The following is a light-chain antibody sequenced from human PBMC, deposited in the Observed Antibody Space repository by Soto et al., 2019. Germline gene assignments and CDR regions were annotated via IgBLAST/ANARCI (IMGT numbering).Light chain of an antibody. CDR3: QQYGSSPLT. CDR1: QSVRSNY. V-gene: IGKV3-20*01. J-gene: IGKJ4*01. Sequence: EIVLTQSPGTLSLSPGETATLSCRASQSVRSNYLAWYQQKPGQAPRFLIYDASSRATGIPDRFSGSGSGTDFTLTISRLEHEDFAVYYCQQYGSSPLTFGGGTKVDIK. CDR2: DAS.